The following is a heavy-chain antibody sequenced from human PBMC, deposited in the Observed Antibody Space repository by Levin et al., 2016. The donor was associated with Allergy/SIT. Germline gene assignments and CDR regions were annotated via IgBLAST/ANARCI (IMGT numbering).Heavy chain of an antibody. CDR3: AREYGSGYDYGGAFDI. Sequence: GESLKISCAASGFTFSDYYMSWIRQAPGKGLEWVSYISSSSSYTNYADSVKGRFTISRDNAKNSLYLQMNSLRAEDTAVYYCAREYGSGYDYGGAFDIWGQGTMVTVSS. CDR2: ISSSSSYT. V-gene: IGHV3-11*06. CDR1: GFTFSDYY. D-gene: IGHD5-12*01. J-gene: IGHJ3*02.